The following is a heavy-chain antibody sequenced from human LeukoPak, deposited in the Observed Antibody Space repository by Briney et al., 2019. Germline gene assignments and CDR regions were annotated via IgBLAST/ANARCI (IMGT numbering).Heavy chain of an antibody. V-gene: IGHV4-39*01. J-gene: IGHJ4*02. D-gene: IGHD3-22*01. Sequence: PSETLSLTCTVSGGSISSSSYYWGWLRPPPGQGREWLGRIYYSGSTYYNPSLKSRVTISVDTSKNQFPLKLSSVTAADTAVYYCARLLGSSGYYKGSGGEGTLVTVSS. CDR1: GGSISSSSYY. CDR2: IYYSGST. CDR3: ARLLGSSGYYKGS.